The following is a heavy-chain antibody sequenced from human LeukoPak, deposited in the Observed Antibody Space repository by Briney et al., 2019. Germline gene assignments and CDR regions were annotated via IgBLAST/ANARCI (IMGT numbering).Heavy chain of an antibody. V-gene: IGHV1-69*06. D-gene: IGHD3-9*01. CDR3: ARTLKTGYVRFDY. Sequence: SVKVSCKASGGTFSSYAISWVRQAPGQGLEWMGGIIPIFGTANYAQKFQGRVTITADKSTSTAYMELSSLRSEDTAVYYCARTLKTGYVRFDYRGQGTLVTVSS. J-gene: IGHJ4*02. CDR2: IIPIFGTA. CDR1: GGTFSSYA.